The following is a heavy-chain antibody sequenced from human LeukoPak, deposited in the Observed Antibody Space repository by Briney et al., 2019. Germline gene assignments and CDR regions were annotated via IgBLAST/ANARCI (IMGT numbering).Heavy chain of an antibody. D-gene: IGHD3-10*01. CDR1: GFTFRTYG. CDR2: MRYDGSNE. Sequence: GGSLRLSCAASGFTFRTYGMHWVRQAPGKGLEWVAFMRYDGSNEYYADSVKGRFTISRDNSKNTLYLQMNSLRAEDTAVYYCAKDYYGSGSLFDYWGQGTLVTVSS. J-gene: IGHJ4*02. CDR3: AKDYYGSGSLFDY. V-gene: IGHV3-30*02.